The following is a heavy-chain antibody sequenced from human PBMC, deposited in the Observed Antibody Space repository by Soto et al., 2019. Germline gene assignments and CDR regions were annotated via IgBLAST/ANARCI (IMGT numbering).Heavy chain of an antibody. V-gene: IGHV1-2*02. Sequence: ASVKVSCKTSRYIFTGYYMHWVRQAPGQGLEWMGWINPNSGDTNYAQRFKGRVSMTSDTSINTAYLELSRLRPGDTAVFFCARSHSAYHYHAMDAWGQGTTVTVSS. J-gene: IGHJ6*02. CDR3: ARSHSAYHYHAMDA. CDR2: INPNSGDT. CDR1: RYIFTGYY.